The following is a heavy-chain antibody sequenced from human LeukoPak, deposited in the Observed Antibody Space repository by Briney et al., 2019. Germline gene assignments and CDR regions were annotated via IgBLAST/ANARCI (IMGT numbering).Heavy chain of an antibody. V-gene: IGHV4-34*01. D-gene: IGHD1-1*01. CDR2: INHSGST. Sequence: PSETLSLTCAVYGGSLSGYYWSWIRQPPGKGLEWIGEINHSGSTNYNPSLKSRVTISVDTSKNQFSLKLSSVTAADTAVYYCARGSSGDGNGAPFDYWGQGTLVTVSS. CDR1: GGSLSGYY. J-gene: IGHJ4*02. CDR3: ARGSSGDGNGAPFDY.